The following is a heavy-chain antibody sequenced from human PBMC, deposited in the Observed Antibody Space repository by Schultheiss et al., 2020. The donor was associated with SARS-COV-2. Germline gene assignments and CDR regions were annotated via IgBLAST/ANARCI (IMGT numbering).Heavy chain of an antibody. J-gene: IGHJ6*02. CDR3: ARWRYYYDSSGYYFAYYYYGMDV. V-gene: IGHV4-61*02. Sequence: SETLSLTCAVSGGSISSGGHYWSWIRQPPGKGLEWIGRIYTSGSTNYNPSLKSRVTISVDTSKNQFSLKLSSVTAADTAVYYCARWRYYYDSSGYYFAYYYYGMDVWGQGTTVTVSS. CDR1: GGSISSGGHY. D-gene: IGHD3-22*01. CDR2: IYTSGST.